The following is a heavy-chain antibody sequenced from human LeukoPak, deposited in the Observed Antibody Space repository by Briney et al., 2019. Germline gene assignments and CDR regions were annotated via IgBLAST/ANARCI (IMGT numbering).Heavy chain of an antibody. Sequence: PGGPLRLSCAASGFTFSSYGMHWVRQAPGKGLEWVAVIWYDGSNKYYADSVKGRFTISRDNSKNTLYLQMNSLRAEDTAMYYCARNTARALDYWGQGTLVTVSS. J-gene: IGHJ4*02. D-gene: IGHD5-18*01. CDR2: IWYDGSNK. V-gene: IGHV3-33*01. CDR3: ARNTARALDY. CDR1: GFTFSSYG.